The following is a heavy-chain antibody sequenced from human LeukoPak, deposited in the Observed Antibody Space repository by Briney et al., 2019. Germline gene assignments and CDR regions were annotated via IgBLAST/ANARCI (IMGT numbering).Heavy chain of an antibody. CDR1: GYTFTSDY. CDR3: AGDLIRYCSGGSCYSSNY. V-gene: IGHV1-18*04. D-gene: IGHD2-15*01. CDR2: ISAYNGNT. Sequence: GASVKVSCKASGYTFTSDYMNWVRQAPGQGLEWMGWISAYNGNTNYAQKLQGRVTMTTDTSTSTAYMELRGLRSDDTAVYYCAGDLIRYCSGGSCYSSNYWGQGTLVTVSS. J-gene: IGHJ4*02.